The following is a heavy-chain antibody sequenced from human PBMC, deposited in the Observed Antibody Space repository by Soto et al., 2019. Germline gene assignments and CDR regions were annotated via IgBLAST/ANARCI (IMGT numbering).Heavy chain of an antibody. Sequence: QVQLVQSGAEVKKPGASVKVSCKASGYTFTSYGISWVRQAPGQGLEGLGWISAYNGNTNDAQKHQGRVTMTTDTSTSTAYMEPRSLRSDATAVYYCARDRQSGYDRKPLDYWGPGTLVTVSS. D-gene: IGHD5-12*01. V-gene: IGHV1-18*01. CDR3: ARDRQSGYDRKPLDY. CDR1: GYTFTSYG. J-gene: IGHJ4*02. CDR2: ISAYNGNT.